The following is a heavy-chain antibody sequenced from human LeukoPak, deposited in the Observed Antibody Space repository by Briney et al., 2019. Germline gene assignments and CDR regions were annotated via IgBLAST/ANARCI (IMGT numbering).Heavy chain of an antibody. CDR3: ARGRGSGYYVWVFDY. V-gene: IGHV4-34*01. CDR2: INHSGRT. J-gene: IGHJ4*02. CDR1: GGSFSGYY. D-gene: IGHD3-3*01. Sequence: SETLSLTCAVYGGSFSGYYWSWIRQPPGKGLEWIGEINHSGRTNYNPSLKSRVTISVDTSKNQFSLKLSSVTAADTAVYYCARGRGSGYYVWVFDYWGQGTLVTVSS.